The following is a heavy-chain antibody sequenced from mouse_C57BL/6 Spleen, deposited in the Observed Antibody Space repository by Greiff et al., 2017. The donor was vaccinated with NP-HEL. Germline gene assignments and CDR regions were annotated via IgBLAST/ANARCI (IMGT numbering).Heavy chain of an antibody. Sequence: DVQLQESGPGLVKPSQSLSLSCSVTGYSITSGYYWNWIRQFPGNKLEWMGYISYDGSNNYNPSLKNRISLTRDTSKNQFFLKLNSETTEDTATKYCARLEDWVDYWGQGTTLTVSS. CDR1: GYSITSGYY. D-gene: IGHD4-1*01. CDR2: ISYDGSN. V-gene: IGHV3-6*01. J-gene: IGHJ2*01. CDR3: ARLEDWVDY.